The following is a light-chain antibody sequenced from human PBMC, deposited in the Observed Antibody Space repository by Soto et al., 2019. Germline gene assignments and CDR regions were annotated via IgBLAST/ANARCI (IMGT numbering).Light chain of an antibody. Sequence: EAVLTHSAGSVSFSPGGIATLPCRASQSVSSNKLACYQQKPCQAPRLLIYAASRRATGIPDRFSGSGSGTDFTLTINRLEPEDFAVYYCQDYGTSCTFGQATKVDIK. CDR3: QDYGTSCT. CDR2: AAS. CDR1: QSVSSNK. V-gene: IGKV3-20*01. J-gene: IGKJ1*01.